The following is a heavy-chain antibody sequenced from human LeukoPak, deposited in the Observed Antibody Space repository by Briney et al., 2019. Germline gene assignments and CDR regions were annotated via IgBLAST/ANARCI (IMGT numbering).Heavy chain of an antibody. CDR3: ARDLRERRCSWLKFDY. J-gene: IGHJ4*02. CDR1: GYTFTSYG. D-gene: IGHD6-13*01. V-gene: IGHV1-18*01. CDR2: ISAYNGNT. Sequence: ASVKVSCKASGYTFTSYGISWVRQAPGQGLEWMGWISAYNGNTNYAQKLQGRVTMTTDTSTSTAYMELRSLRSDDTAVYYCARDLRERRCSWLKFDYWGQGTLVTVSS.